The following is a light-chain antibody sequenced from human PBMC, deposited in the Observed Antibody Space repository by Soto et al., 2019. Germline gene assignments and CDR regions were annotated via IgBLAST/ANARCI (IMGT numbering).Light chain of an antibody. V-gene: IGLV3-9*01. J-gene: IGLJ3*02. CDR2: RDS. CDR3: QVWDSSTARV. CDR1: NIGSKN. Sequence: SYELTQPLSVSVALGQTARITCGGNNIGSKNVHWYQQKPGQAPVLVIYRDSNRPSGIPERFSGSNSGNTATLPISRAQAGDEADYYCQVWDSSTARVFGGGTQLTVL.